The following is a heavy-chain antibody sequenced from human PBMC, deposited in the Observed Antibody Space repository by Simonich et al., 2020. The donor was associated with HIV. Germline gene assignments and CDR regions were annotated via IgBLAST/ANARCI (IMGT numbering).Heavy chain of an antibody. J-gene: IGHJ2*01. V-gene: IGHV5-51*03. Sequence: EVQLVQSGAEVKKPGKSLKISCKGSGYSFTSYWIGWVRQMPGKGLEWMGIIYPGESDTRYNPSFQGKVTSSADKSISTAYLQWSSLKASDTAMYYCVRRLAVAGTYWYFDLWGRGTLVTVSS. CDR2: IYPGESDT. D-gene: IGHD6-19*01. CDR3: VRRLAVAGTYWYFDL. CDR1: GYSFTSYW.